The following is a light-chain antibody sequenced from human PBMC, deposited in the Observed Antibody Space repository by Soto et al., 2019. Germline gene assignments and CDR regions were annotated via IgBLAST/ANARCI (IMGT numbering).Light chain of an antibody. CDR1: QSVSSN. CDR3: QQNNYWPPIP. V-gene: IGKV3-15*01. Sequence: EIVMTQSPATLSVSPGERATLSCRASQSVSSNLAWYQQIPGQAPRLLIYGASTRATGIPARFSGSGSGTEFTLTISRLEPEYLPVYSCQQNNYWPPIPFGQGTRREIK. J-gene: IGKJ5*01. CDR2: GAS.